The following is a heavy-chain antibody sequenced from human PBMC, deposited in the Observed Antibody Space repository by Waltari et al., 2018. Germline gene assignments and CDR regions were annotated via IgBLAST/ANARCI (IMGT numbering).Heavy chain of an antibody. CDR3: ARAGSGYDSGLFDY. V-gene: IGHV4-59*01. CDR2: IYYSGGT. D-gene: IGHD5-12*01. J-gene: IGHJ4*02. Sequence: QVQLQESGPGLVKPSETLSLTCTVSGGSISSYYWSWIRQPPGKGLEWIGYIYYSGGTNSNPTLKSRVTISVDTSKNQFSLKLRSVTAADTAVYYCARAGSGYDSGLFDYWGQGTLVTVSS. CDR1: GGSISSYY.